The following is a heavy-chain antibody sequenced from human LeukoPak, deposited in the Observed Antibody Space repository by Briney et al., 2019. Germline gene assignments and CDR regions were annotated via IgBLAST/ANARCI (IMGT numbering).Heavy chain of an antibody. CDR1: GFTFSSYE. V-gene: IGHV3-48*03. D-gene: IGHD3-22*01. CDR2: ISSSGSTI. CDR3: ARNMIVVVITDWYFDL. Sequence: GGSLRLSCAASGFTFSSYEMNWVRQAPGKGLEWVSYISSSGSTIYYADSVKGRFTISRDNAKNSLYLQMNSLRAEDTAVYYCARNMIVVVITDWYFDLWGRGTLVTVSS. J-gene: IGHJ2*01.